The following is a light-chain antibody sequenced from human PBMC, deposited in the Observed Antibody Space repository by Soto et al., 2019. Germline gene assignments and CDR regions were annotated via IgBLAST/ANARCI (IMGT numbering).Light chain of an antibody. Sequence: IQWTQYTSSMSASLGDRFTSTRLASQGISSYLAWYQQKPGKASQLLIYAASTLQSGVPSRFSGSGSGTDFTLTISSLQPEDFATYYCQQLNSYPRVTVGPVTRLEIK. CDR1: QGISSY. J-gene: IGKJ5*01. CDR3: QQLNSYPRVT. CDR2: AAS. V-gene: IGKV1-9*01.